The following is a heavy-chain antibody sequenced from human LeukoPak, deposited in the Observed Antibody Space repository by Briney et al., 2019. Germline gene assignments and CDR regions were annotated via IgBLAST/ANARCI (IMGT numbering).Heavy chain of an antibody. CDR2: ISGSGGST. CDR3: AKTLNPSPRVDYYYYGMDV. Sequence: GGSLRLSCAASGFTFDDYAMHWVRQAPGKGLEWVSGISGSGGSTYYADSVKGRFTISRDNSKNTLYLQMNSLRAEDTAVYYCAKTLNPSPRVDYYYYGMDVWGQGTTVTVSS. CDR1: GFTFDDYA. V-gene: IGHV3-23*01. J-gene: IGHJ6*02.